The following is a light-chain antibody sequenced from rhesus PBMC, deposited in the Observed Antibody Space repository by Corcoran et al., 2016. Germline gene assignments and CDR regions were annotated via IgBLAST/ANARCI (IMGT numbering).Light chain of an antibody. J-gene: IGKJ2*01. CDR2: AAS. V-gene: IGKV1-25*02. CDR3: QHYYDNPYS. Sequence: DIQMTQSPSALSASVGDRVTISCRASQNIYSNLPWYQQKPGKAPKILFYAASSFQTGIPSRFSGSGSGTDFTLTISSLQPEDSAAYYCQHYYDNPYSVGQGTKVEIK. CDR1: QNIYSN.